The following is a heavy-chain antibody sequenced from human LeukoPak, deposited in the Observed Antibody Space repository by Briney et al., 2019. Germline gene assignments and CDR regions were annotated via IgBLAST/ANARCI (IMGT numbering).Heavy chain of an antibody. CDR2: IKQDGSEK. Sequence: GGSLRLSCAASGFTFSSYWMSWVRQAPGKGLEWVANIKQDGSEKYYVDSVKGRFTISRDNAKNSLYLQMNSLRAEDTAVYYCARGLDITMVRGATLDYWGQGTLVTVSS. D-gene: IGHD3-10*01. CDR1: GFTFSSYW. V-gene: IGHV3-7*01. J-gene: IGHJ4*02. CDR3: ARGLDITMVRGATLDY.